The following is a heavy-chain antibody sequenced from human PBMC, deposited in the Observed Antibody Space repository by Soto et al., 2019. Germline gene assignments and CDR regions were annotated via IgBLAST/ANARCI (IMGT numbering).Heavy chain of an antibody. CDR3: ARGGYGYRRPNDY. CDR1: GFTFSSYA. CDR2: ISYDGSNK. Sequence: QVQLVESGGGVVQPGRSLRLSCAASGFTFSSYAMHWVRQAPGKGLEWVAVISYDGSNKYYADSVKGRFTISRDNSKNTLYLQRNSLRAEDTAVYYCARGGYGYRRPNDYWGQGTLVTVSS. D-gene: IGHD5-18*01. J-gene: IGHJ4*02. V-gene: IGHV3-30-3*01.